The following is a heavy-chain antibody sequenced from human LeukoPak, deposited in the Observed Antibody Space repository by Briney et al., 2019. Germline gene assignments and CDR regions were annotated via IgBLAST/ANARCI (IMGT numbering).Heavy chain of an antibody. CDR2: INPNSGGT. J-gene: IGHJ4*02. D-gene: IGHD5-12*01. CDR3: ARASGYDPHPFDY. V-gene: IGHV1-2*02. CDR1: GYTFTGYY. Sequence: ASVKVSCKASGYTFTGYYMHWVRQAPGQGLKWMGWINPNSGGTNYAQKFQGRVTMTRDTSISTAYMELSRLRSDDTAVYYCARASGYDPHPFDYWGQGALVTVSS.